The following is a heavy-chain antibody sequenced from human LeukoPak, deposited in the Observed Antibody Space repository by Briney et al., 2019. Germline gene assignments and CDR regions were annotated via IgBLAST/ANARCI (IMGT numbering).Heavy chain of an antibody. V-gene: IGHV3-7*01. CDR1: GFSFYHYW. CDR3: AVNVPPDY. J-gene: IGHJ4*02. Sequence: GGSLRLSCAASGFSFYHYWMTWVRQAPGKGLEWVANIKQDGSEKYYVDSVKGRFTISRDSAKNSLYLQMNSLTAEDTAVYYCAVNVPPDYWGQGTLVTVSS. CDR2: IKQDGSEK.